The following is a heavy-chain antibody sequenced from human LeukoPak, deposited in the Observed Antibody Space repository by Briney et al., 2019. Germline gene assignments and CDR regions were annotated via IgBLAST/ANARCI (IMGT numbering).Heavy chain of an antibody. D-gene: IGHD6-19*01. V-gene: IGHV3-48*03. CDR1: GFTFSSYE. Sequence: PGGSLRLSCAASGFTFSSYEMNWVRQAPGKGLEWVSYISSSGSTIYYAGSVKGRFTISRDNAKNSLYLQMNSLRAEDTAVYYCATHSSGWYYYYYGMDVWGQGTTVTVSS. CDR3: ATHSSGWYYYYYGMDV. CDR2: ISSSGSTI. J-gene: IGHJ6*02.